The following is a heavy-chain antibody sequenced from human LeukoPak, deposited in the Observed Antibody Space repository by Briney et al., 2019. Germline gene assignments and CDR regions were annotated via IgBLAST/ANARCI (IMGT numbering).Heavy chain of an antibody. CDR1: GFAFRSYG. J-gene: IGHJ1*01. CDR3: ATYYYDSGGFHFHH. V-gene: IGHV3-64*01. D-gene: IGHD3-22*01. Sequence: GGSLRLSCAASGFAFRSYGMHWVRQAPGKGLEYVSAISSNGGRTYYANSVKGRFTISRDNSRNTLYLQMGSLRAEDMAVYYCATYYYDSGGFHFHHWGQGTLVTVSS. CDR2: ISSNGGRT.